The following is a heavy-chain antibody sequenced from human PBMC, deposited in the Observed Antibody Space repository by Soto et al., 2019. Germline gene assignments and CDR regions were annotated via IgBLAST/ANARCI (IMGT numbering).Heavy chain of an antibody. Sequence: PGESLKISCKGSGYSFTSYWTGWVRQMPGTGLEWMGIIYPGDSDTRYSPSLQGQVTIPADKSISTAYLQWSSLKAPDTAMYYCARHAYGRVHNSSTHYYYYNDVWGKGTTVTVSS. CDR2: IYPGDSDT. J-gene: IGHJ6*03. D-gene: IGHD6-6*01. CDR3: ARHAYGRVHNSSTHYYYYNDV. V-gene: IGHV5-51*01. CDR1: GYSFTSYW.